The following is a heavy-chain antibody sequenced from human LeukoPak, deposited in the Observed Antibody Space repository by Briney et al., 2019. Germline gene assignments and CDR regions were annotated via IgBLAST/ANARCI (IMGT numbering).Heavy chain of an antibody. CDR2: IYYSGST. Sequence: SETLSLTCTVSGGSISSYYWSWIRQPPGKGLEWIGYIYYSGSTNYNPSLKSRVTISVDTSKNQFSLKLSSVTAADTAVYYCARELRLGELSLGTWFDPWGQGTLVTASS. V-gene: IGHV4-59*01. J-gene: IGHJ5*02. D-gene: IGHD3-16*02. CDR3: ARELRLGELSLGTWFDP. CDR1: GGSISSYY.